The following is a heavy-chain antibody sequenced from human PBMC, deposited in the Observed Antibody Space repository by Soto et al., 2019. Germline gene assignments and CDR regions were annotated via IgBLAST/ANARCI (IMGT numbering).Heavy chain of an antibody. CDR3: TTDLTWERPKEYFQH. J-gene: IGHJ1*01. D-gene: IGHD1-26*01. Sequence: PGGSLRLSCAASGFTFSNAWMSWVRQAPGKGLEWVGRIKSKTDGGTTDYAAPVKGRFTISRDDSKNTLYLQMNSLKTEDTAVYYCTTDLTWERPKEYFQHWGQGTLVTVSS. CDR2: IKSKTDGGTT. V-gene: IGHV3-15*01. CDR1: GFTFSNAW.